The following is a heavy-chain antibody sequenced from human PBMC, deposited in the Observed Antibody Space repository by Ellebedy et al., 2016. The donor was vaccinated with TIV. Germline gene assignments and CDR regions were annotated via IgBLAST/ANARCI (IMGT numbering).Heavy chain of an antibody. CDR2: ISAYNGNT. CDR3: ARDLSRDGYNYVRVIGYYYYYGMDV. D-gene: IGHD5-24*01. J-gene: IGHJ6*02. Sequence: ASVKVSCKASGYTFTSYAISWVRQAPGQGLEWMGWISAYNGNTNYAQKLQGRVTMTTDTSTSTAYMELRSLRSDDTAVYYCARDLSRDGYNYVRVIGYYYYYGMDVWGQGTTVTVSS. V-gene: IGHV1-18*01. CDR1: GYTFTSYA.